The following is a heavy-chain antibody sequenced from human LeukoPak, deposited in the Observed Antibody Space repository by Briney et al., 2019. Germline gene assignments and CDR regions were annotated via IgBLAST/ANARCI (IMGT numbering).Heavy chain of an antibody. J-gene: IGHJ6*03. CDR2: IYHSGST. Sequence: SETLSLTCTVSGYSISSGDYWGWTRQPPGKGLEWIGSIYHSGSTYYNPSLKSRVTISVDKSKNQFSLKLSSVTAADTAVYYCARRGRSNYYMDVWGKGTTVTVSS. CDR3: ARRGRSNYYMDV. V-gene: IGHV4-38-2*02. CDR1: GYSISSGDY.